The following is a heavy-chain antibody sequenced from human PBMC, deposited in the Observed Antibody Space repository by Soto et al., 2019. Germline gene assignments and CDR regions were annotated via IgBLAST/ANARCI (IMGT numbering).Heavy chain of an antibody. Sequence: GGSLRLSCAASGFTFSDYYMSWIRQAPGKGLEWVSYISFSGRNIDYADSVKGRFTISRDNAKNSLSLQMNSLRAEDTAVYYCARDHITKTARLYHFDYWGLGALVTVSS. CDR3: ARDHITKTARLYHFDY. CDR2: ISFSGRNI. CDR1: GFTFSDYY. J-gene: IGHJ4*02. D-gene: IGHD6-6*01. V-gene: IGHV3-11*01.